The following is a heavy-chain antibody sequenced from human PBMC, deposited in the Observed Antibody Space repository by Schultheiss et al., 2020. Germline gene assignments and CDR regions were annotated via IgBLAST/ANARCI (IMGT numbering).Heavy chain of an antibody. CDR3: VRVCRASQSCYFDS. CDR1: GDSISSYY. J-gene: IGHJ4*02. CDR2: VHHSGST. Sequence: SATLSLTCTVSGDSISSYYWSWIRQPPGKGLECVGFVHHSGSTNYCPSLKSRVSMSLDTSKSQFSLKVTSVTAADTAVYYCVRVCRASQSCYFDSWGQGALVTGSS. V-gene: IGHV4-59*01.